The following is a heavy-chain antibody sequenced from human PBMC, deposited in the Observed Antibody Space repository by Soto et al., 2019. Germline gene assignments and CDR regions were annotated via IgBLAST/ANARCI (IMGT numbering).Heavy chain of an antibody. CDR3: ARVLLWFGELLPNGYFDY. J-gene: IGHJ4*02. D-gene: IGHD3-10*01. CDR1: GGSLSSSNL. Sequence: SETLSLTCAVSGGSLSSSNLWSWVRPPPGKGLEWIGEIYHSGSTNYNPSLKSRVTISVDKSKNQFSLKLSSVTAADTAVYYCARVLLWFGELLPNGYFDYWGQGTLVTVSS. V-gene: IGHV4-4*02. CDR2: IYHSGST.